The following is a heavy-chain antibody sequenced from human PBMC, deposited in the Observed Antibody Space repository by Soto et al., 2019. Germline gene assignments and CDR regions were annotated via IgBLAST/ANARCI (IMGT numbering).Heavy chain of an antibody. J-gene: IGHJ4*02. V-gene: IGHV3-30*09. Sequence: GGSLRLSCLASGFIFRSYAMHWVRQAPGKGLEWVAVITYDGANGYYADSVRGRFAISRDNSKSTLFLQMNSLRPEDTAVYYCARAFSGSYPNFDYRGQGALVTVCS. CDR3: ARAFSGSYPNFDY. D-gene: IGHD1-26*01. CDR1: GFIFRSYA. CDR2: ITYDGANG.